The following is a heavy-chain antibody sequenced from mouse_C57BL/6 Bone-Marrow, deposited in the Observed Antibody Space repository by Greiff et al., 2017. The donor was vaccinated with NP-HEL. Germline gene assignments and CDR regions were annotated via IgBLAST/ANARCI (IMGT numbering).Heavy chain of an antibody. CDR2: IYPSDSET. CDR3: ASSFSQLTFAY. Sequence: QVQLQQPGAELVRPGSSVKLSCKASGYTFTSYWMDWVKQRPGQGLEWIGNIYPSDSETHYNQKFKDKATLTVDKSSSTAYMQLSSLTSEDSAVYYCASSFSQLTFAYWGQGTLVTVSA. D-gene: IGHD3-2*02. J-gene: IGHJ3*01. V-gene: IGHV1-61*01. CDR1: GYTFTSYW.